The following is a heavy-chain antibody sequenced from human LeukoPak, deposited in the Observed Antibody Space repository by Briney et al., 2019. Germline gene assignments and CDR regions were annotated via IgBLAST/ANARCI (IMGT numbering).Heavy chain of an antibody. Sequence: SVKVSCKASGGTFRTYSVTWVRHAPGQGLEWMGGIIPIFCTPNYAQKFQGRVKVTTDDATGTAYMELSSLMSEDTAIYYCARVDRYHFYLDVWGKGTPVTVSS. V-gene: IGHV1-69*05. CDR3: ARVDRYHFYLDV. CDR1: GGTFRTYS. J-gene: IGHJ6*03. CDR2: IIPIFCTP.